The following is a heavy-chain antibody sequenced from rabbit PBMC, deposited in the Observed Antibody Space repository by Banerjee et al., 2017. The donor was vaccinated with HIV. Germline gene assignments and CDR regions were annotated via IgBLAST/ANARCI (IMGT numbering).Heavy chain of an antibody. CDR3: ARDLSYDDYGDFDL. Sequence: QSLEESGGGLVKPGGTLTLTCTASGFSFSSSYWICWVRQAPGKGLEWIGYIDPIFGGTYYASWVNGRFTISSHNAQNTLYLQLNSLTAADTATYFCARDLSYDDYGDFDLWGPGTLVTVS. CDR1: GFSFSSSYW. D-gene: IGHD2-1*01. V-gene: IGHV1S43*01. CDR2: IDPIFGGT. J-gene: IGHJ4*01.